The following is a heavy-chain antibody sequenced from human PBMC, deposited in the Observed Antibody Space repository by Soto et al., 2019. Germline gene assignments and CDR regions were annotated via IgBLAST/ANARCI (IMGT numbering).Heavy chain of an antibody. Sequence: SETLSLTCTVSGGSISSYYWSWIRQPLGKGLEWIGYIYYSGSTNYNPSLKSRVTISVDTSKNQFSLKLSSVTAADTAVYYCARDLYGVVVPAAMVYWGQGTLVTVSS. CDR3: ARDLYGVVVPAAMVY. J-gene: IGHJ4*02. D-gene: IGHD2-2*01. V-gene: IGHV4-59*01. CDR1: GGSISSYY. CDR2: IYYSGST.